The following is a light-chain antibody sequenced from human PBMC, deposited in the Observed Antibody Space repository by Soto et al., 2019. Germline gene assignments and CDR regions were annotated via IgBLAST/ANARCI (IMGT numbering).Light chain of an antibody. CDR3: SSYTSSSTYV. V-gene: IGLV2-14*01. CDR1: SSDVGGYNY. Sequence: QSALTQPASVSGSPGQSIAISCTGTSSDVGGYNYVSWYQQHPGKAPNLMISEVSNRPSGVSNRFSGSKSGNTASLTISGLQADDDADYYCSSYTSSSTYVFGTGTKVTVL. J-gene: IGLJ1*01. CDR2: EVS.